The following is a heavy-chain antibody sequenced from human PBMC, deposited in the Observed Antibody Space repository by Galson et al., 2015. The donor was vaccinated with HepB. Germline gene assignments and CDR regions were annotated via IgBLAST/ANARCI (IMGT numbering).Heavy chain of an antibody. CDR1: GFTFSSYS. Sequence: SLRLSCAASGFTFSSYSMNWVRQAPGEGLEWLSYISSNSSTIYYADSVKGRFTISRDNAKNSLYLQMNSLRDEDSAMYYCARENTMVRGVITRKNYYNYGMDVWGQGTTVTVSS. CDR3: ARENTMVRGVITRKNYYNYGMDV. D-gene: IGHD3-10*01. J-gene: IGHJ6*02. CDR2: ISSNSSTI. V-gene: IGHV3-48*02.